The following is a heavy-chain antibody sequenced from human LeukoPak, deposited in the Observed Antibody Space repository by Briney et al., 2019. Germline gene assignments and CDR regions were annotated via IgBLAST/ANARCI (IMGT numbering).Heavy chain of an antibody. D-gene: IGHD1-26*01. Sequence: SETLSLTCTVSGGSISSSTYYWGWIRQPPGRGLEWIGNIYNSGNTYYSPSLKSRVTISVDPSKNQFSLKLTSVTAADTAVYYCARRGASSNWFDPWGQGTLVTVST. CDR3: ARRGASSNWFDP. J-gene: IGHJ5*02. V-gene: IGHV4-39*01. CDR2: IYNSGNT. CDR1: GGSISSSTYY.